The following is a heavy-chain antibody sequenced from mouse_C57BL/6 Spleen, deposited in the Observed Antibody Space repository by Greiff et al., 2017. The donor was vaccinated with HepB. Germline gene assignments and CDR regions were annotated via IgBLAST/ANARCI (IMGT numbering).Heavy chain of an antibody. D-gene: IGHD1-1*01. J-gene: IGHJ3*01. CDR1: GFTFSDYG. V-gene: IGHV5-17*01. Sequence: EVMLVESGGGLVKPGGSLKLSCAASGFTFSDYGMHWVRQAPEKGLEWVAYISSGSSTIYYADTVKGRFTISRDNAKNTLFLQMTSLRSEDTAMYYCARPPYYYGSSLAYWGQGTLVTVSA. CDR3: ARPPYYYGSSLAY. CDR2: ISSGSSTI.